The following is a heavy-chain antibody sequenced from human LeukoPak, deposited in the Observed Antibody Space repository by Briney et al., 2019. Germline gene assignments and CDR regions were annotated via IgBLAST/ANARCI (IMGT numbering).Heavy chain of an antibody. J-gene: IGHJ4*01. CDR3: ARENRITIFGVVITDLDY. D-gene: IGHD3-3*01. CDR1: GYTFTSYG. Sequence: GASAKVSCKASGYTFTSYGISWVRQAPGQGLEWMGWISAYNGNTNYAQKLQGRVTMTTDTSTSTAYMELRSLRSDDTAVYYCARENRITIFGVVITDLDYWGQGTLVTVSS. CDR2: ISAYNGNT. V-gene: IGHV1-18*01.